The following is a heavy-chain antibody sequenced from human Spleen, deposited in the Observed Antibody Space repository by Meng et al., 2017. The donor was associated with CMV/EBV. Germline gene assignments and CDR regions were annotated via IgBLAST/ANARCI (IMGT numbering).Heavy chain of an antibody. D-gene: IGHD1-14*01. CDR3: ARDPRGEAPLDY. J-gene: IGHJ4*02. CDR2: IYHRGNT. Sequence: CAVYGGSISSNSWWTWVRQPPGKGLEWIGEIYHRGNTNYNPSLESRVTISLDKSKNQFSLKLTSVTAADTAIYYCARDPRGEAPLDYWGQGTLVTVSS. V-gene: IGHV4-4*02. CDR1: GGSISSNSW.